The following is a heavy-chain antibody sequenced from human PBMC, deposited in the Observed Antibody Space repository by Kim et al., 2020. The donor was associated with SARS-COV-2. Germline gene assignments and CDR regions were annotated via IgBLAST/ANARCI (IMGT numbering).Heavy chain of an antibody. CDR2: ISGSGDST. V-gene: IGHV3-23*01. CDR1: GFTFSSFA. D-gene: IGHD3-9*01. CDR3: ARYYDILSD. J-gene: IGHJ4*02. Sequence: GGSLRLSCAASGFTFSSFAMSWVRQAPGGGLEWVSGISGSGDSTYYADSVKGRFTVSRDNSKDTLFLQMNSLIVEDTAMYFCARYYDILSDWGQGTLVTVSS.